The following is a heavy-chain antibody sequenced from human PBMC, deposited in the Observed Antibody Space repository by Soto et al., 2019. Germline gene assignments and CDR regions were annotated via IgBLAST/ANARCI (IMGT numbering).Heavy chain of an antibody. CDR2: IDPGDSDT. CDR1: GYSFTSYW. D-gene: IGHD1-7*01. J-gene: IGHJ3*02. V-gene: IGHV5-51*01. Sequence: GESLKISCXGSGYSFTSYWISWVRQMPGKGLEWMGRIDPGDSDTRYSPSFQGQVTISADKSISTAYLQWSSLKASDTAMYYCARWELRLDIWGQGTMVTVSS. CDR3: ARWELRLDI.